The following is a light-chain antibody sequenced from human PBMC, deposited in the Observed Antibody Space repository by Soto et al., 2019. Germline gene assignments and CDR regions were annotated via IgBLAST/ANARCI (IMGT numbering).Light chain of an antibody. CDR1: QSVSSSY. J-gene: IGKJ2*01. CDR3: QQYGSVPYT. Sequence: EIVLTQSPGTLSLSPGERATLSCRASQSVSSSYLAWYQQKPGQAPRLLIYGASSRATGIPDRFSGSGSGTDFTLTISRLGPEDFAVYYCQQYGSVPYTFGQGTRLEIK. V-gene: IGKV3-20*01. CDR2: GAS.